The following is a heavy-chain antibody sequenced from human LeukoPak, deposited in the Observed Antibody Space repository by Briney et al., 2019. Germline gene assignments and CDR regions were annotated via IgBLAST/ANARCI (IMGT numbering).Heavy chain of an antibody. CDR2: INPSGGST. CDR1: GYTFTSYY. Sequence: ASVKVSCKASGYTFTSYYMHWVRQAPGQGLEWMGIINPSGGSTSYAQKFQGRVTMTTDTSTSTAYMELRSLRSDDTAVYYCARDQGAVAGTGVDAFDIWGQGTMVTVSS. V-gene: IGHV1-46*01. J-gene: IGHJ3*02. CDR3: ARDQGAVAGTGVDAFDI. D-gene: IGHD6-19*01.